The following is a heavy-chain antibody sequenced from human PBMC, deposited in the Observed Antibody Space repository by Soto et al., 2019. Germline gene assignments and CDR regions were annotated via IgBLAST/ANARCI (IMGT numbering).Heavy chain of an antibody. J-gene: IGHJ4*02. CDR1: GFTFSSYS. V-gene: IGHV3-21*01. CDR2: ISSSSYI. Sequence: PGGSLRLSCAASGFTFSSYSMNWVRQAPGKGLEWVSSISSSSYIYYAGSVKGRFTISRDNAKNSLYLQMNSLRAEDTAVYYCAREIIAAAGTWWGQGTLVTVSS. CDR3: AREIIAAAGTW. D-gene: IGHD6-13*01.